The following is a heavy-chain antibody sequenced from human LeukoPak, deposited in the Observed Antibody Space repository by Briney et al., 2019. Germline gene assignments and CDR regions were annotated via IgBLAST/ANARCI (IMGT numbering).Heavy chain of an antibody. CDR3: AKSGGGEFPALLGYFDY. J-gene: IGHJ4*02. Sequence: GGSLRLSCAASGFTFSSYGMHWVRQAPGKGLEWVAFIRYDGSNKYYADSVKGRFTISRDNSKNTLYLQMNSLSAEDTAVYYCAKSGGGEFPALLGYFDYWGQGTLVTVSS. V-gene: IGHV3-30*02. D-gene: IGHD3-16*01. CDR1: GFTFSSYG. CDR2: IRYDGSNK.